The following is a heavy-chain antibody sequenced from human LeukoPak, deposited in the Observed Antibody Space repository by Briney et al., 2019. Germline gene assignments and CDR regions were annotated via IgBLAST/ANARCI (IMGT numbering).Heavy chain of an antibody. CDR3: ASHSSGWYVLYFDY. CDR1: GGSISSSSYY. Sequence: PSETLSLTCTVSGGSISSSSYYWGWIRQPPGKGLEWIGSIYYSGSTYYNPSLKSRVTISVDTSKNQFSLKLSSVTAADTAVYYCASHSSGWYVLYFDYWGQGTLVTVSS. D-gene: IGHD6-19*01. V-gene: IGHV4-39*01. J-gene: IGHJ4*02. CDR2: IYYSGST.